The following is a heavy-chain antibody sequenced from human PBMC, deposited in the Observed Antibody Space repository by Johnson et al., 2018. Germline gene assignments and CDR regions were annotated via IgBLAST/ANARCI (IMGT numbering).Heavy chain of an antibody. CDR2: ITGKAGGGTT. CDR1: GFTLSSVW. J-gene: IGHJ5*02. V-gene: IGHV3-15*07. D-gene: IGHD2-15*01. CDR3: ITVSVTVVGTPT. Sequence: EVQLVESGGGLVKPGGSLRLSCAASGFTLSSVWVNWVRQAPGKGLEWVGRITGKAGGGTTDYGAPVKGRFIISRDDSKNTVYLQMKSLKTDDPAVYYCITVSVTVVGTPTWGQGTLVTVSS.